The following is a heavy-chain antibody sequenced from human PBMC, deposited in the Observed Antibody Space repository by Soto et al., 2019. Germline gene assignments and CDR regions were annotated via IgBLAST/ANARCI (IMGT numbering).Heavy chain of an antibody. Sequence: EVQLVESGGGLVQPGGSLRLSCVGSGFTISSNWMSWVRQAPGKGLEWVANIKQDGSEKKYVGSVRGRFTISRDNAKNSLYLQMNTLRAVDTAVYCCARVAVVMDYYNYYYMDVWGKGTTVTVSS. CDR2: IKQDGSEK. V-gene: IGHV3-7*01. D-gene: IGHD3-22*01. CDR3: ARVAVVMDYYNYYYMDV. J-gene: IGHJ6*03. CDR1: GFTISSNW.